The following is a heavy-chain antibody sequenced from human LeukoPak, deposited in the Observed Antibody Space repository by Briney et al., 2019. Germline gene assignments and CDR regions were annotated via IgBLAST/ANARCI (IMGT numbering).Heavy chain of an antibody. Sequence: PSETLSLTCTVSGGSISSGGYYWSWIRQPVGKGLEYIGRIYADGSTNYNPSLKSRLSFLVDTSKNSFSLKLSSVTAADTAVYYCARARGAVAIDYWGQGTLVTVSS. D-gene: IGHD6-19*01. V-gene: IGHV4-61*02. CDR2: IYADGST. CDR1: GGSISSGGYY. CDR3: ARARGAVAIDY. J-gene: IGHJ4*02.